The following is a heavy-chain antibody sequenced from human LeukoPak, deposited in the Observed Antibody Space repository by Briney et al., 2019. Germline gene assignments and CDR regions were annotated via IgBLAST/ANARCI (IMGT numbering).Heavy chain of an antibody. CDR1: GYTFTNYG. J-gene: IGHJ5*02. CDR3: ARVRPNVEFDP. CDR2: INPNSGGT. D-gene: IGHD4/OR15-4a*01. V-gene: IGHV1-2*02. Sequence: ASVKVSCKASGYTFTNYGISWVRQAPGQGLEWMGWINPNSGGTNYAQKFQGRVTMTRDTSISTAYMEVSRLRSDDTAVYYCARVRPNVEFDPWGQGTLVTVSS.